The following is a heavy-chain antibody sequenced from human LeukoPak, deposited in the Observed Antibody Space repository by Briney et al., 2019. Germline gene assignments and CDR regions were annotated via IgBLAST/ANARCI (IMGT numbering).Heavy chain of an antibody. D-gene: IGHD3-22*01. CDR2: ISGSGGST. CDR1: GFTFSSYA. CDR3: AKDMGVVVELFDY. Sequence: PGGSLRLSCATSGFTFSSYAMSWVRQAPGKGLEWVSAISGSGGSTYYADSVKGRFTISRDNSKNTLYLQMNSLRAEDTAVYYCAKDMGVVVELFDYWGQGTLVTVSS. J-gene: IGHJ4*02. V-gene: IGHV3-23*01.